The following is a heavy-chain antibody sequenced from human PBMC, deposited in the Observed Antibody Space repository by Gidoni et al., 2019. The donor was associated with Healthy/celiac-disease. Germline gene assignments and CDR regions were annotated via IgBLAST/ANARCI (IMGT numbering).Heavy chain of an antibody. CDR2: IRSKAYGGTT. D-gene: IGHD1-26*01. V-gene: IGHV3-49*04. CDR1: GFTFGDYA. J-gene: IGHJ3*02. CDR3: TTLYSGSYLGDAFDI. Sequence: EVQLVESGGGLVQPGRSLRLSCTASGFTFGDYAMSWVRQAPGKGLEWVGFIRSKAYGGTTEYAASVKGRFTISRDDSKSIAYLQMNSLKTEDTAVYYCTTLYSGSYLGDAFDIWGQGTMVTVSS.